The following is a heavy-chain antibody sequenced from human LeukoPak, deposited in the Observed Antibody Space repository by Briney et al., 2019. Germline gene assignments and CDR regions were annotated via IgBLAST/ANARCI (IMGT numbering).Heavy chain of an antibody. CDR2: ISAYNGNT. CDR1: GYTFTSYG. D-gene: IGHD2-21*02. Sequence: ASVKVSCKASGYTFTSYGISWVRQAPGQGLEWMGWISAYNGNTNYAQKLQGRVTMTTDTSTSTAYMELRSLRSDDTAVYYCARDSSYCGGDWYQEQLFDYWGQGTLVTVSS. V-gene: IGHV1-18*01. J-gene: IGHJ4*02. CDR3: ARDSSYCGGDWYQEQLFDY.